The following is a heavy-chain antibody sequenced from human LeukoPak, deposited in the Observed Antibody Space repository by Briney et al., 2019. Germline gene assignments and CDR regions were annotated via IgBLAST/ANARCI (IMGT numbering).Heavy chain of an antibody. CDR2: ISSSGSTI. D-gene: IGHD1-26*01. CDR3: AATYSGNWEFDY. J-gene: IGHJ4*02. CDR1: GFTFSNYE. Sequence: GGSLRLSCAASGFTFSNYEMNWVRQAPGKGLEWVSYISSSGSTIYYGDSVKGRFTISRDNAKNSLYLEMNSLRAEDTALYYCAATYSGNWEFDYWGQGTLVTVSS. V-gene: IGHV3-48*03.